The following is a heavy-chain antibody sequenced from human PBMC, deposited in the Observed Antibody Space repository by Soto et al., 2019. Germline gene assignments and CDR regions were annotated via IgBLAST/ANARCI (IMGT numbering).Heavy chain of an antibody. Sequence: ASVKGSCKASGYTLTSYGISWVRQAPGQGLEWMGWISAYNGNTNYAQKLQGRVTMTTDTSTSTAYMELRSLRSDDTAVYYCARDTWAACYFDYWGQGTLVTVSS. D-gene: IGHD2-15*01. J-gene: IGHJ4*02. V-gene: IGHV1-18*01. CDR3: ARDTWAACYFDY. CDR1: GYTLTSYG. CDR2: ISAYNGNT.